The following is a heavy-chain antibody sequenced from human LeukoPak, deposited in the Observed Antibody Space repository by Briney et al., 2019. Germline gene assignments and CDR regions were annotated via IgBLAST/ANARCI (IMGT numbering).Heavy chain of an antibody. Sequence: PSETLSLTCTVSGGSISSYYWSWIRQPPGKGLEWIGYIYYSGSTNYNPSLKSRVTISVDTSKNQFSLKLSSVTAADTAVYYCARDYGGNSGDAFDIWGQGTMVTVSS. CDR2: IYYSGST. CDR1: GGSISSYY. V-gene: IGHV4-59*01. CDR3: ARDYGGNSGDAFDI. D-gene: IGHD4-23*01. J-gene: IGHJ3*02.